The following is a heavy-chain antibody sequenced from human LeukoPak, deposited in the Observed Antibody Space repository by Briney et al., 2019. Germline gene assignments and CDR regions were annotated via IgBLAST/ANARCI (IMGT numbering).Heavy chain of an antibody. Sequence: SETLSLTCTVSGGSISSYYWSWIRQPPGKGLEWIGYIYYSGSTNYNPSLKSRVTISVDTSKNQFSLKLSSVTAADTAVYYCARLNGDYDYYYYYYMDVWGKGTTVTISS. D-gene: IGHD4-17*01. V-gene: IGHV4-59*01. CDR1: GGSISSYY. CDR3: ARLNGDYDYYYYYYMDV. CDR2: IYYSGST. J-gene: IGHJ6*03.